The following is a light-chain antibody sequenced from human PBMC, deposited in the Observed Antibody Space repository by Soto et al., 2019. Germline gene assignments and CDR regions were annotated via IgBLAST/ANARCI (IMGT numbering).Light chain of an antibody. Sequence: AIQMTQSPSSLSASVGDTVTLTCRASQGIDKDLGWYQQKPGKAPNLLIHAASTLQSGVPSRFSGSGSGTDFPLNISSPQPEDFATYYCLQDFTYPFTFGPGTKVDIK. CDR1: QGIDKD. CDR2: AAS. J-gene: IGKJ3*01. V-gene: IGKV1-6*01. CDR3: LQDFTYPFT.